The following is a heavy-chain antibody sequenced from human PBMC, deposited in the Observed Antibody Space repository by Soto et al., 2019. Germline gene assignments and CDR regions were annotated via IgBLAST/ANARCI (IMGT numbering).Heavy chain of an antibody. CDR2: IYPGDSET. Sequence: GESLKISCKASGYDFARTCIGWVRQLPGKGLYWLGIIYPGDSETRYSPSFRGQVTFSVDMSISTAYLQWSSLKTSDIAIYYCARLVGAYDSYFDHWGQGTRVTV. CDR3: ARLVGAYDSYFDH. CDR1: GYDFARTC. V-gene: IGHV5-51*01. J-gene: IGHJ4*02. D-gene: IGHD5-12*01.